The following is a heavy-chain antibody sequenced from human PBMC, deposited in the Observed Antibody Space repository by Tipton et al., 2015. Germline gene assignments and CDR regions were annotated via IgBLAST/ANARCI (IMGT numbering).Heavy chain of an antibody. CDR1: GGSISSSSYY. V-gene: IGHV4-39*07. CDR3: ARTGHVVRGVNLYGMDV. CDR2: IYYSGST. Sequence: TLSLTCTVSGGSISSSSYYWGWIRQPPGKGLEWIGSIYYSGSTYYNPSLKSRVTISVDTSKNRFSLKLSSVAAADTAVYYCARTGHVVRGVNLYGMDVWGQGTTVTVSS. J-gene: IGHJ6*02. D-gene: IGHD3-10*01.